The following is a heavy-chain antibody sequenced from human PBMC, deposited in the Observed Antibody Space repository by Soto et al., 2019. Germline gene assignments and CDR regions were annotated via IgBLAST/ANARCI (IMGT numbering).Heavy chain of an antibody. CDR2: IYYSGST. J-gene: IGHJ6*04. CDR3: ARETKYYDFWSGYVNYYYYGIDV. D-gene: IGHD3-3*01. CDR1: GGSVSSGSYY. V-gene: IGHV4-61*01. Sequence: SETLSLTCTVSGGSVSSGSYYWSWIRQPPGKGLEWIGYIYYSGSTNYNPSLKSRVTISVDTSKNQFSLKLSSVTAADTAVYYCARETKYYDFWSGYVNYYYYGIDVWGKGNRVTFYS.